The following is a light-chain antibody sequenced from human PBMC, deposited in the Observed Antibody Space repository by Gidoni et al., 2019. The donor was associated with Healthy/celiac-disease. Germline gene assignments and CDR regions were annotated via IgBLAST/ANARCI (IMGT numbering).Light chain of an antibody. CDR2: EVS. V-gene: IGLV2-14*01. Sequence: QSALPQPASVSGSPGQSITISCTGTTSDVGGYNYVSWYQQHPGKAPKLIIYEVSNRPSGVSNRFSGSKSGNTASLTISGLQAEDEADYYCSSYTSSSTVVFGGGTKLTVL. CDR3: SSYTSSSTVV. CDR1: TSDVGGYNY. J-gene: IGLJ2*01.